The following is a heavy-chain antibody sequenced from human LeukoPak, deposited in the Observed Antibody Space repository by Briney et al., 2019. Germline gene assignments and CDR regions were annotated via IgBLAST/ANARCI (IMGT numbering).Heavy chain of an antibody. V-gene: IGHV3-30*02. D-gene: IGHD6-13*01. CDR1: AFTFSSYG. J-gene: IGHJ4*02. Sequence: GGSLRLSCAASAFTFSSYGMHWVRQAPGKGPEWVAFIRSDASNQYYADSVKGRFTISRDNSKNTLYLQMNSLRAEDMAVYYCAKRGAIAAAGTEDYWGQGTLVTVSS. CDR2: IRSDASNQ. CDR3: AKRGAIAAAGTEDY.